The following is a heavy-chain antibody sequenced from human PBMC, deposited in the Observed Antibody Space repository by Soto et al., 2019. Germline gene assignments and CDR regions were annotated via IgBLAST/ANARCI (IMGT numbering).Heavy chain of an antibody. CDR1: GFTFSSYA. CDR2: ISGSGGST. V-gene: IGHV3-23*01. D-gene: IGHD2-15*01. J-gene: IGHJ4*02. Sequence: EVQLLESGGGLVQPGGSLRLSCAASGFTFSSYAMSWVRQAPGKGLEWVAAISGSGGSTYYADSVKGRFTISRDNSKNTLYLQMNSLRAEDTAVYYCAKDIVVVVAATPLHYWGQGTLVTVSS. CDR3: AKDIVVVVAATPLHY.